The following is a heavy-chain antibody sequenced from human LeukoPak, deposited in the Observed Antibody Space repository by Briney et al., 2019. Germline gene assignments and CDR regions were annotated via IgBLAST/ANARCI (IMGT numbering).Heavy chain of an antibody. CDR3: ARDGFGGSFGPLRPDY. J-gene: IGHJ4*02. V-gene: IGHV1-24*01. CDR2: FDPEDGET. Sequence: GASVKVSCKVSGYTLTELSMHWVRQAPGKGLEWMGGFDPEDGETIYAQKFQGRVTMTEDTSTSTAYMELRSLRSDDTAVYYCARDGFGGSFGPLRPDYWGQGTLVTVSS. CDR1: GYTLTELS. D-gene: IGHD3-10*01.